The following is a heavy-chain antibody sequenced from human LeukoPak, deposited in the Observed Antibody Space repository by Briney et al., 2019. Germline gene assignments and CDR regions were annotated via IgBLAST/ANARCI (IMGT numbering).Heavy chain of an antibody. V-gene: IGHV3-30-3*01. D-gene: IGHD6-13*01. J-gene: IGHJ4*02. CDR3: ARTPGRGIAAAGPY. CDR1: GFTFSSYA. CDR2: ISYDGSNK. Sequence: PGGSLRLSCAASGFTFSSYAMHWVRQAPGKGLEWVAVISYDGSNKYYADSVKGRFTISRDNAKNSLYLQMNSLRSEDTAVYYCARTPGRGIAAAGPYWGQGTLVTVSS.